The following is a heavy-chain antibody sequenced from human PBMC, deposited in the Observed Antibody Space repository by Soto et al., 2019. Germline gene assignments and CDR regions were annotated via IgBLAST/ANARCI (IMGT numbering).Heavy chain of an antibody. V-gene: IGHV3-7*04. Sequence: GGALRLAGGASGFTLSKYWISWVLQAPGKAQEWVANIKPDGREKLSVDSVNGRFTISRDNDKNSLYLQMNSLRVEDTAVYYCARADYDHSGGPFSAAFDVWGRRTMVPVSS. CDR2: IKPDGREK. CDR3: ARADYDHSGGPFSAAFDV. D-gene: IGHD3-22*01. CDR1: GFTLSKYW. J-gene: IGHJ3*01.